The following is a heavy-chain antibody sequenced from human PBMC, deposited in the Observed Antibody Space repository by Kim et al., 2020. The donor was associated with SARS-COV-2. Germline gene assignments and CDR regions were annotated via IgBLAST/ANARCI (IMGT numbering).Heavy chain of an antibody. CDR2: IYYSGST. CDR1: GGSISSYY. CDR3: ATSHGDYDSSGYDY. J-gene: IGHJ4*02. Sequence: SETLSLTCTVSGGSISSYYWSWIRQPPGKGLEWIGYIYYSGSTNYNPSLKSRVTISVDTSKNQFSLKLSSVTAADTAVYYCATSHGDYDSSGYDYLGQGT. D-gene: IGHD3-22*01. V-gene: IGHV4-59*08.